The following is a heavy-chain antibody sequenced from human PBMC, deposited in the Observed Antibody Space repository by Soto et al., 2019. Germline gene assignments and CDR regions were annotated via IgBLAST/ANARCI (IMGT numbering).Heavy chain of an antibody. J-gene: IGHJ4*02. CDR2: IYYSGST. V-gene: IGHV4-31*03. CDR3: ARHDGARATYYFDY. D-gene: IGHD2-8*01. CDR1: GGSISSGGYY. Sequence: PSETLSLTCTVSGGSISSGGYYWSWIRQHPGKGLEWIGYIYYSGSTYYNPSLKSRVTISVDTSKNQFSLKLSSVTAADTAVYYCARHDGARATYYFDYWGLGTLVTVSS.